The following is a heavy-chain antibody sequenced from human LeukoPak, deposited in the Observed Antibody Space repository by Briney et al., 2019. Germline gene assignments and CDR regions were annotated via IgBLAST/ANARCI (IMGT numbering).Heavy chain of an antibody. Sequence: SETLSLTCTVSGGSISIYYWSWIRQPPGKGLEWIGYIYYSGSTNYNPSLKSRVTISVDTSKNQFSLKLSSVTAADTAVYYCARLVPYDYYGSGSYFDYWGQGTLVTVSS. CDR2: IYYSGST. J-gene: IGHJ4*02. D-gene: IGHD3-10*01. V-gene: IGHV4-59*08. CDR3: ARLVPYDYYGSGSYFDY. CDR1: GGSISIYY.